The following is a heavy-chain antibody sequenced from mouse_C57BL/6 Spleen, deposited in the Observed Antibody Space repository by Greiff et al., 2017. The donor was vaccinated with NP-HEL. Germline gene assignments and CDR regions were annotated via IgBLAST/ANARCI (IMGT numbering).Heavy chain of an antibody. V-gene: IGHV7-3*01. CDR2: IRNKANGYTT. Sequence: EVKLMESGGGLVQPGGSLSLSCAASGFTFTDYYMSWVRQPPGKALEWLGFIRNKANGYTTEYSASVKGRFTISRDNSQSILYLQMNALRAEDSATYYCARLGGNYVGYYAMDYWGQGTSVTVSS. CDR3: ARLGGNYVGYYAMDY. J-gene: IGHJ4*01. CDR1: GFTFTDYY. D-gene: IGHD2-1*01.